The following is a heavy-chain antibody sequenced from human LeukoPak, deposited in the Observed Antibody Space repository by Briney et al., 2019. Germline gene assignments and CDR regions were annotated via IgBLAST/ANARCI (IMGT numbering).Heavy chain of an antibody. D-gene: IGHD3-22*01. J-gene: IGHJ4*02. CDR2: IYYSGST. V-gene: IGHV4-30-4*08. CDR1: GGSISSGDYY. Sequence: SETLSLTCTVSGGSISSGDYYWSWIRQPPGKGLVWIGYIYYSGSTYYNPSLKSRLTISVDTSKNQFSLKLSSVTAADTAFYYCARGGTYDSSGYYPHDYWGQGTLVTVSS. CDR3: ARGGTYDSSGYYPHDY.